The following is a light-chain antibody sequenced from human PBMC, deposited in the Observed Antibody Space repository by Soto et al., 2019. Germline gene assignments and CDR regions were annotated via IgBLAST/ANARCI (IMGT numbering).Light chain of an antibody. CDR2: SNN. J-gene: IGLJ1*01. Sequence: QPVLTQPPSASGTPGQRVTISCSGSSSNIGSNTVNWYQQLPGTAPKLLIYSNNQRPSGVPDRFSGSKSGTSASLAISGLQSEVEADYYCAAWDDSLNGYVFGSGTKVTVL. CDR1: SSNIGSNT. V-gene: IGLV1-44*01. CDR3: AAWDDSLNGYV.